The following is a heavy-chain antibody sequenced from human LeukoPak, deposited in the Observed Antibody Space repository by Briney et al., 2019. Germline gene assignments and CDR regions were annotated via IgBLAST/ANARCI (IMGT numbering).Heavy chain of an antibody. CDR3: ARGVKSAVWQAFDI. D-gene: IGHD6-13*01. J-gene: IGHJ3*02. CDR1: GFTFRSYV. V-gene: IGHV3-23*01. Sequence: PGGSLRLSCAASGFTFRSYVMSWVRQAPGKGLEWVSVISGSGESTYYADSVKGRFTISRDNSKNTLYLQMNSLRAEDTAVYYCARGVKSAVWQAFDIWGQGTMVTVSS. CDR2: ISGSGEST.